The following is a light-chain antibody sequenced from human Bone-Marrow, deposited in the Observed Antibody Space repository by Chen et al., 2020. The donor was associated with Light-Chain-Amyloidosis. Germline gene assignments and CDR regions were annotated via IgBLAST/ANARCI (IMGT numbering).Light chain of an antibody. CDR1: RSDVGGDNH. CDR3: SSYTITNTLV. J-gene: IGLJ1*01. CDR2: EVT. Sequence: QSARTRPASVSGSPGQSITIPCTGTRSDVGGDNHVPWYQQHPDKAPKLMIYEVTNRPSWFPYRFSGSKSDNTASLTISGLQTEDEADYFCSSYTITNTLVFGSGTRVTVL. V-gene: IGLV2-14*01.